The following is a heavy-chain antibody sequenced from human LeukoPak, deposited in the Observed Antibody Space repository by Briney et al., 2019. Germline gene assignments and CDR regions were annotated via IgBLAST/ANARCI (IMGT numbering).Heavy chain of an antibody. D-gene: IGHD5-12*01. J-gene: IGHJ4*03. CDR1: GGTFSSYT. CDR3: AREESGDGGYDPTPFDY. Sequence: GASVKVSCKASGGTFSSYTISWVRQAPGQGLEWMGRIIPILGIANYAQKFQGRVTITADKSTSTAYMELSSLRSEDTAVYFCAREESGDGGYDPTPFDYWGDGAPVTVS. V-gene: IGHV1-69*04. CDR2: IIPILGIA.